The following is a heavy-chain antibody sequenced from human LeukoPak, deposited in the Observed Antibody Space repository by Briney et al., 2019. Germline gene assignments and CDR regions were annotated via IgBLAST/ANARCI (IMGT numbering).Heavy chain of an antibody. CDR3: ANRPYCSGPECSHIEY. J-gene: IGHJ4*02. CDR1: TFTFNTCL. CDR2: ISGSGGST. Sequence: LTRYAAASTFTFNTCLMRWLRHAPGKERKGASSISGSGGSTYYADSGKGRFTISRDNSTNTLFLQMNSMRDEDTAEYYCANRPYCSGPECSHIEYWGEGTLVTVSS. V-gene: IGHV3-23*01. D-gene: IGHD2-15*01.